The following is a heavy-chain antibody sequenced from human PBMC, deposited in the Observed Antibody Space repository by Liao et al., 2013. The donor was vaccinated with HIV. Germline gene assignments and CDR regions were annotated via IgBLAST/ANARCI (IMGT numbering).Heavy chain of an antibody. J-gene: IGHJ2*01. Sequence: QVQLQQWGAGLLKPSETLSLTCAVYGGSFSGYYWSWIRQPAGKGLEWIGRIHATGSSNSNPSLQSRVTMSIDASKSQFSLKMTSMTAADTGVYYCVRGPITTVTISYYYFDIWGRGTLLTVSS. CDR1: GGSFSGYY. V-gene: IGHV4-59*10. D-gene: IGHD4-17*01. CDR2: IHATGSS. CDR3: VRGPITTVTISYYYFDI.